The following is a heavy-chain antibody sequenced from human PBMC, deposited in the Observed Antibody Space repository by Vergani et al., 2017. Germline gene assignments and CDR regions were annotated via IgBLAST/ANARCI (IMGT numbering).Heavy chain of an antibody. Sequence: QVQLVQSGAEVKKPGSSVKVSCKASGGTFSSYAISWVRQAPGQGLEWMGGTIPIFGTANYAQKFQGRVTITADESTSTAYMELSSLRSEDTAVYYCAIRIAAAGTYYYYGMDVWGQGTTVTVSS. CDR2: TIPIFGTA. CDR1: GGTFSSYA. J-gene: IGHJ6*02. D-gene: IGHD6-13*01. V-gene: IGHV1-69*01. CDR3: AIRIAAAGTYYYYGMDV.